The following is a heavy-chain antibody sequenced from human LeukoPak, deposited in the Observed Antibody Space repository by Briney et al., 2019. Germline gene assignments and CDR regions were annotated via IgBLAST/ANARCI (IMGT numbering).Heavy chain of an antibody. CDR2: IYYSGSA. Sequence: SETLSLTCTVSGGSISSYYWSWIRQPPGKGLEWIGYIYYSGSAKYNPSLKSRVTISVDTSKNQFSLKLNSVTAADTAVYYCARSYDSGNYFDYWGQGTLVTVSS. CDR3: ARSYDSGNYFDY. CDR1: GGSISSYY. J-gene: IGHJ4*02. V-gene: IGHV4-59*01. D-gene: IGHD3-10*01.